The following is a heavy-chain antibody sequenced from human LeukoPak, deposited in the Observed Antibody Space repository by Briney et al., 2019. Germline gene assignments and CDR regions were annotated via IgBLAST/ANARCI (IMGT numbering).Heavy chain of an antibody. CDR2: INAGDGNT. CDR1: GYTFTSYA. V-gene: IGHV1-3*01. CDR3: ARGITMIVAYYFDY. J-gene: IGHJ4*02. D-gene: IGHD3-22*01. Sequence: VASVKVSCKASGYTFTSYAMHWVRQAPGQRLEWMGWINAGDGNTKYSQKLQGRVTITRDTSASTAYMELSSLRSDDTAVYYCARGITMIVAYYFDYWGQGTLVTVSS.